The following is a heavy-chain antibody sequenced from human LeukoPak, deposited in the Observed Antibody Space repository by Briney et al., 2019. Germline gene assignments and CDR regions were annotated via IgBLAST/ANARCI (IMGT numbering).Heavy chain of an antibody. V-gene: IGHV3-23*01. CDR1: SFTFNDYG. CDR3: AKIGEYFDL. Sequence: GVSLTLSCAACSFTFNDYGMSWLRQAPGKGLEWVSAITGNGVTTYYADSVKGRFTISRENSKNPMYLQMNSPRAEYTAIYYCAKIGEYFDLWGRGSLLTVSS. CDR2: ITGNGVTT. J-gene: IGHJ2*01.